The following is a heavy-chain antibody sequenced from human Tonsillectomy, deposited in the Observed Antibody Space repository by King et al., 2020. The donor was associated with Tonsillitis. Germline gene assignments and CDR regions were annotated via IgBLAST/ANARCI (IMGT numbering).Heavy chain of an antibody. V-gene: IGHV2-5*02. D-gene: IGHD4-23*01. CDR3: AHARGGGNSPLFDY. J-gene: IGHJ4*02. Sequence: VTLKESGPTLVKPTQTLTLTCSFSGFSLSTTLVGVAWIRQPPGKALEWLALIYWDDEKRYSPSLKTRLTITKDTSKNQVVLTMTNMDPVDTATYYCAHARGGGNSPLFDYWGQGTLVTVSS. CDR2: IYWDDEK. CDR1: GFSLSTTLVG.